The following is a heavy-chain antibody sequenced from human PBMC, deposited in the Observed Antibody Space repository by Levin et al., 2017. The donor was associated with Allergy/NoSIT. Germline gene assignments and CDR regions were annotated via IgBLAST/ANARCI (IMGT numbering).Heavy chain of an antibody. V-gene: IGHV3-69-1*02. CDR3: ARDNWFDS. CDR1: GFTFSDYM. Sequence: ETLSLTCAASGFTFSDYMINWVRQAPGKGLEWVSSITSTNARYYADLIKGRFTISRDNARNSVFLQMNSLRAEDTAVYYCARDNWFDSWGQGTVVTVSS. CDR2: ITSTNAR. J-gene: IGHJ5*01.